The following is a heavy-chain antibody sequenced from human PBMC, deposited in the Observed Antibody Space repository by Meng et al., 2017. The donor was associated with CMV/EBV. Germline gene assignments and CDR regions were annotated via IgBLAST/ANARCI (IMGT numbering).Heavy chain of an antibody. CDR3: ARDDSSY. D-gene: IGHD3-22*01. Sequence: GESLKISCAASGFTFSNAWMSWVRQAPGKGLEWVGRIKSKTDGGTTDYAAPVKGRFTISRDDSKNTLYLQMNSLSAEDTAVYYCARDDSSYWGQGTLVTVSS. CDR2: IKSKTDGGTT. V-gene: IGHV3-15*01. J-gene: IGHJ4*02. CDR1: GFTFSNAW.